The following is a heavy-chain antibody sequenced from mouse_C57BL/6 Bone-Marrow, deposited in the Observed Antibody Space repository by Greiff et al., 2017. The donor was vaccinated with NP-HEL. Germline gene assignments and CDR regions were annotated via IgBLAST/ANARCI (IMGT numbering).Heavy chain of an antibody. CDR3: AKEGGVYYYGSSYWFAY. CDR2: IWGDGST. Sequence: QVQLKESGPGLVAPSQSLSITCTVSGFSLTSYGVSWVRQPPGKGLEWLGLIWGDGSTNYHSALISRLSISKDNSKSQVFLKLNSLQTDDTATYYCAKEGGVYYYGSSYWFAYWGQGTLVTVSA. J-gene: IGHJ3*01. CDR1: GFSLTSYG. V-gene: IGHV2-3*01. D-gene: IGHD1-1*01.